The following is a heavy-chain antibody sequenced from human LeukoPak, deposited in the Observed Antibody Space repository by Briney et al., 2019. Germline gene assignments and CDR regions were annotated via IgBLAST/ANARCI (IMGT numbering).Heavy chain of an antibody. CDR1: GFTFDDYA. Sequence: GGSLRLSCAASGFTFDDYAMYWVRIAPGQGLERVSGISWYSGSIGYADSVKGRFTISRDNAKNSLYLQMNSLRAEDTALYYCAKDYCSSTSCYDYYYYYMGVWGQGTTVTVSS. CDR2: ISWYSGSI. D-gene: IGHD2-2*01. CDR3: AKDYCSSTSCYDYYYYYMGV. J-gene: IGHJ6*03. V-gene: IGHV3-9*01.